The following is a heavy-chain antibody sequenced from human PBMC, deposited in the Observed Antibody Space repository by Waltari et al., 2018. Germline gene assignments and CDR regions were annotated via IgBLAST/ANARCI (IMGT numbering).Heavy chain of an antibody. CDR3: TTLARGESGDY. V-gene: IGHV3-7*01. Sequence: EVQLVESGGGLVQPGGSLRLSCAASGFTFNTYWLKWIRQAPGKGLEWVANINPDGRQKCYVDSVKGRFTVSRDNAQNSLYLQMNNLRAEDTAVYYCTTLARGESGDYWGQGTLVTVSS. D-gene: IGHD3-10*01. J-gene: IGHJ4*02. CDR1: GFTFNTYW. CDR2: INPDGRQK.